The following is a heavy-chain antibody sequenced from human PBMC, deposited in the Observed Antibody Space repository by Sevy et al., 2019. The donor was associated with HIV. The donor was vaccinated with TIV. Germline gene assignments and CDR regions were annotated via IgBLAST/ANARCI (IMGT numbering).Heavy chain of an antibody. Sequence: GESLKISCKGAGYSFTNYWIGWVRQMPGKGLEWMGIIYPGDSDTRYSPSFQGQVTISADKSIGTAYLQWSSLRASDTAMYYCARFGRTRLSYYGMDVWGQGTTVTVSS. CDR2: IYPGDSDT. V-gene: IGHV5-51*01. CDR1: GYSFTNYW. J-gene: IGHJ6*02. D-gene: IGHD2-15*01. CDR3: ARFGRTRLSYYGMDV.